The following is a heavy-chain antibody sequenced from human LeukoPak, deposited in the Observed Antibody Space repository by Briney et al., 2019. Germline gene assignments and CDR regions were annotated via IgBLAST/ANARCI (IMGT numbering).Heavy chain of an antibody. D-gene: IGHD3-3*01. CDR3: ARVSDFWSGHTRYYFDY. J-gene: IGHJ4*02. Sequence: GSLRLSCAASGFTFSDYYMSWIRQPPGKGLEWIGYIYYSGSTNYNPSLKSRVTISVDTSKNQFSLKLSSVTAADTAVYYCARVSDFWSGHTRYYFDYWGQGTLVTVSS. V-gene: IGHV4-59*01. CDR2: IYYSGST. CDR1: GFTFSDYY.